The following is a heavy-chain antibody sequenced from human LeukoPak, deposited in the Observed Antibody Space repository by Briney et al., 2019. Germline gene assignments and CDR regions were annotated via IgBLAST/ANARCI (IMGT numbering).Heavy chain of an antibody. CDR3: ARMPPGGNSPPDY. D-gene: IGHD2/OR15-2a*01. CDR1: GYTFTSYD. V-gene: IGHV1-8*03. J-gene: IGHJ4*02. CDR2: VSPNSGNT. Sequence: GASVNVSCKTSGYTFTSYDINWVRQAPGQGFEWMGWVSPNSGNTGYAQKFQGRLTITRNTSNKTAYMELSSLRSEDTAVYYCARMPPGGNSPPDYWGQGTLVTVSS.